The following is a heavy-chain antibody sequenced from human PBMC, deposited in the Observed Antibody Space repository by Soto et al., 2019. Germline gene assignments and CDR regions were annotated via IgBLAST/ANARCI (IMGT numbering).Heavy chain of an antibody. CDR3: ARAGVVVVPAAIRAFAFDI. J-gene: IGHJ3*02. D-gene: IGHD2-2*01. Sequence: PSETLSLTCTVSGGSISSGGYYWSWIRQHPGKGLEWIGYIYYSGSTYYNPSLKSRVTISVDTSKNQFSLKLSSVTAADTAVYYCARAGVVVVPAAIRAFAFDIWGQGTMVTVSS. V-gene: IGHV4-31*03. CDR2: IYYSGST. CDR1: GGSISSGGYY.